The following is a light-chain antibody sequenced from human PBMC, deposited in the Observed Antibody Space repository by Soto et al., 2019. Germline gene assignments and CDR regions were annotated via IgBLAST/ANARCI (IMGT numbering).Light chain of an antibody. CDR1: KSDIGVYDF. CDR3: CSFAGTYTYWV. V-gene: IGLV2-8*01. J-gene: IGLJ3*02. Sequence: QSALTQPPSASGSPGQSVTISCTGTKSDIGVYDFVSWYQHHPGKAPRLIIYEVVQRPSGVPDRFSGSKSGNTASLTVSGLQAADEADYYCCSFAGTYTYWVFGGGTKLTVL. CDR2: EVV.